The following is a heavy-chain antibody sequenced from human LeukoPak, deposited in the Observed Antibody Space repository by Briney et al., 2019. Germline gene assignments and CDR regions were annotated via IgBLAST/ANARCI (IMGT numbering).Heavy chain of an antibody. J-gene: IGHJ4*02. CDR1: GFTFSSYW. Sequence: GGSLRLSCAASGFTFSSYWMSWVRRAPGKGLEWVSSISSSSSYIYYADSVKGRFTISRDSAKNSLYLQMNSLRAEDTAVYYCARERGYYYDSSGNFDYWGQGTLVTVSS. V-gene: IGHV3-21*01. CDR2: ISSSSSYI. D-gene: IGHD3-22*01. CDR3: ARERGYYYDSSGNFDY.